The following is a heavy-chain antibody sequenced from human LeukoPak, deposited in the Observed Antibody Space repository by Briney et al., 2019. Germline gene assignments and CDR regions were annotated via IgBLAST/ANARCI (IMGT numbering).Heavy chain of an antibody. CDR3: AKAHSSSWYPHFDY. D-gene: IGHD6-13*01. J-gene: IGHJ4*02. Sequence: GGSLRLSCAASTFTFSSYGMHWVRQAPGKGLEWVAFIRYDGSNKYYADSVKGRFTISRDNSKNTLYLQMNSLRAEDTAVYNCAKAHSSSWYPHFDYWGQGTLVTVSS. CDR2: IRYDGSNK. CDR1: TFTFSSYG. V-gene: IGHV3-30*02.